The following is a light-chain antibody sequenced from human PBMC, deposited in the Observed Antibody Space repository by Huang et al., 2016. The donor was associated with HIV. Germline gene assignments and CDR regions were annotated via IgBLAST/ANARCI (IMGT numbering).Light chain of an antibody. V-gene: IGKV3-11*01. CDR2: DTS. CDR1: QSVSNY. CDR3: QQRSSGVT. Sequence: IVLTQSPATLSWYPGERVTLSCRASQSVSNYIAWYQQHPGQSTKLLIYDTSTRATGTPVMFSGSGSGTDFTLTISSLESEDFAVYYCQQRSSGVTFGGGTKV. J-gene: IGKJ4*01.